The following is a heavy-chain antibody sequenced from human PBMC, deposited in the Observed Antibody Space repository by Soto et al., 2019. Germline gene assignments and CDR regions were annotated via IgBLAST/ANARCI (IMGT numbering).Heavy chain of an antibody. Sequence: EVQLVESGGGLVQPGGSLRLSCAASGFTFSSYSMNWVRQAPGKGLEWVSYISSSSSTIYYAGSVKGRFTISRDNAKNSLYLQMNSLRAEDTAVYYCARGPYYYDSSGPWGYFDLWGRGTLVTVSS. CDR2: ISSSSSTI. CDR1: GFTFSSYS. D-gene: IGHD3-22*01. J-gene: IGHJ2*01. CDR3: ARGPYYYDSSGPWGYFDL. V-gene: IGHV3-48*01.